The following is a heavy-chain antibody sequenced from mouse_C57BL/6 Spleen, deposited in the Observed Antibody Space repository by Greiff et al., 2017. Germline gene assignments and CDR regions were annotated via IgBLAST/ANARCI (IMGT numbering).Heavy chain of an antibody. CDR3: ARGYDGSAFAY. D-gene: IGHD2-3*01. Sequence: QVQLQQPGAELVMPGASVKLSCKASGYTFPSYWMHWVKQRPGQGLEWIGEIDPSDSYTNYNQKFKGKSTLTVDKSSSTAYMQLSSLTSEDSAVYYCARGYDGSAFAYWGQGTLVTVSA. J-gene: IGHJ3*01. V-gene: IGHV1-69*01. CDR2: IDPSDSYT. CDR1: GYTFPSYW.